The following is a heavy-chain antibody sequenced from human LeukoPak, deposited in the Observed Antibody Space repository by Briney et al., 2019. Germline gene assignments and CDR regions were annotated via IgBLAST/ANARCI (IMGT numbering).Heavy chain of an antibody. Sequence: GGSLRLSCAASGINFRSSGMHWVRQAPGKGLEWVTFIQNDGSDKPYAASVKGRFTISRDNSKNTVYLHMDSLRADDTALYYCAREGGRAAAGRFDYWGQGTLVTVSS. D-gene: IGHD6-13*01. CDR3: AREGGRAAAGRFDY. CDR2: IQNDGSDK. CDR1: GINFRSSG. J-gene: IGHJ4*02. V-gene: IGHV3-30*02.